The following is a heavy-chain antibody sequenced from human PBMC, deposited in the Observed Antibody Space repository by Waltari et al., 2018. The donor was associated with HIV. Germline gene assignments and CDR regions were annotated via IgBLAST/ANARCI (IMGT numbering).Heavy chain of an antibody. CDR1: GITFKNAW. V-gene: IGHV3-15*02. D-gene: IGHD1-26*01. CDR2: IRSKTDGGAT. J-gene: IGHJ4*02. CDR3: TTFEMGTTRNF. Sequence: VQLVESGGALVTPGGSLKISCAVSGITFKNAWLSWVRQAPGKGLQWLGHIRSKTDGGATDYAATLSGRFAISTDDFNNTMFLEMKTLKVDDTAVYYCTTFEMGTTRNFWGQGTLVTVSS.